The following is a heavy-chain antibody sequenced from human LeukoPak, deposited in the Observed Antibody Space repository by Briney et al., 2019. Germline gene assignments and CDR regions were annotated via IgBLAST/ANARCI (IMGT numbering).Heavy chain of an antibody. CDR1: GFTFSSYS. V-gene: IGHV3-21*01. J-gene: IGHJ6*03. Sequence: GGSLRLSCAASGFTFSSYSMNWVRQAPGKGLEWVSSISSSSNYIYYADSVKGRFTISRDNAKNSLYLHMNSLRAEDTAVYYCARHGGDIVVVPSAGSFYYYMDVWGKGTTVTVSS. CDR2: ISSSSNYI. D-gene: IGHD2-2*01. CDR3: ARHGGDIVVVPSAGSFYYYMDV.